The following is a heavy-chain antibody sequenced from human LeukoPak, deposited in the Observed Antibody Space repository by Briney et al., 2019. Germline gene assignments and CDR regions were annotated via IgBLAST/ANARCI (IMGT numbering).Heavy chain of an antibody. V-gene: IGHV4-34*01. CDR2: INHSGST. CDR3: ARGPPRQLWSGYYRLDY. Sequence: SETLSLTCAVYGGSFSGYYWSWIRQPPGKGLEWIGEINHSGSTNYNPSLKSRVTISVDTSKNQFSLKLSSVTAADTAVYYCARGPPRQLWSGYYRLDYWGQGTLVTVSS. CDR1: GGSFSGYY. J-gene: IGHJ4*02. D-gene: IGHD3-3*01.